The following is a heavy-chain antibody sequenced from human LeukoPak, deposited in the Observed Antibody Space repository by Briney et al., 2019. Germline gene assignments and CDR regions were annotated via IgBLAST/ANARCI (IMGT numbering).Heavy chain of an antibody. CDR2: MNPNSGNT. D-gene: IGHD6-19*01. CDR1: AYTFTSYD. J-gene: IGHJ5*02. Sequence: ASVKVSCKASAYTFTSYDINWGRQATGQGLEWMGGMNPNSGNTGYAQKFQGRVTMTRNTSISTAYMELSSLRSEDTDGYYCARARYSSGWYAGGSWFDPWGQGTLVTVSS. V-gene: IGHV1-8*01. CDR3: ARARYSSGWYAGGSWFDP.